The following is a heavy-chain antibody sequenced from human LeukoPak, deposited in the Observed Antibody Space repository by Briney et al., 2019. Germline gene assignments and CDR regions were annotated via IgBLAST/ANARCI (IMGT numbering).Heavy chain of an antibody. CDR2: ISASGNSA. D-gene: IGHD3-3*01. Sequence: GGSLRLSCAASGFTFSSYAMTWVRQAPGKGLEWVSTISASGNSAYYADSVRGRLTISRDNSKNTLYLQMNSLRAEDTAVYYCASPGGYDFWSGPFDYWGQGTLVTVSS. CDR1: GFTFSSYA. V-gene: IGHV3-23*01. J-gene: IGHJ4*02. CDR3: ASPGGYDFWSGPFDY.